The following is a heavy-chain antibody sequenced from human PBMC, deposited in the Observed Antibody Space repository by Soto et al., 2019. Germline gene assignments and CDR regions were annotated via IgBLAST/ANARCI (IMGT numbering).Heavy chain of an antibody. D-gene: IGHD1-1*01. V-gene: IGHV3-33*01. J-gene: IGHJ5*02. CDR1: GFLFDTYA. CDR3: AREGFSPTRDKRGWFDP. CDR2: IWYDGKNK. Sequence: HPGGSLRLSCAASGFLFDTYAMHWVRQAPDKGPEWVAVIWYDGKNKFYADSVKGRFTISRDNSKNTLSLQMDSLRVEDTAVYYCAREGFSPTRDKRGWFDPRGQGTPVTVSS.